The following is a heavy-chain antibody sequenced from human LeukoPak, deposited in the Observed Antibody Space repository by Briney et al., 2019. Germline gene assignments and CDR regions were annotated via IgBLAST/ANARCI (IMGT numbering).Heavy chain of an antibody. V-gene: IGHV3-23*01. D-gene: IGHD5-12*01. J-gene: IGHJ4*02. Sequence: GGSLRLSCAASGFTFSNYAMSWVRQAPGEGLEWVSAISSSGDSTYYADSVKGRFTISRGNSKNTLYLQMNSLRAEDTAVYYCATLLVATIPDYWGQGTLVTVSS. CDR3: ATLLVATIPDY. CDR2: ISSSGDST. CDR1: GFTFSNYA.